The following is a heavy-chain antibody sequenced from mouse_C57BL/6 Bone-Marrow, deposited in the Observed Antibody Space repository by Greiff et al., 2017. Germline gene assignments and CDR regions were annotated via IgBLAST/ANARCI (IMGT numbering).Heavy chain of an antibody. CDR3: TTFYYYGSSTSWFAY. CDR1: GFNIKDDY. D-gene: IGHD1-1*01. V-gene: IGHV14-4*01. J-gene: IGHJ3*01. CDR2: IDPANGDT. Sequence: VQLQQSGAELVRPGASVKLSCTASGFNIKDDYMHWVKQRPEQGLEWIGWIDPANGDTEYASKFQGKATITADTSSNTAYLQLSSLTSEDTAVYYCTTFYYYGSSTSWFAYWGQGTLVTVSA.